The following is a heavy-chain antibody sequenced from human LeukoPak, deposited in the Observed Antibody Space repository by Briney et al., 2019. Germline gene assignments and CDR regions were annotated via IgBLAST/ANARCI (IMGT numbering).Heavy chain of an antibody. Sequence: SGGSLRLSCAASGFTFSSYGMHWVRQAPGKGLEWVAVISYDGSNKYYADSVKGRFTISRDNSKNTLYLQMNSLRAEDTAVYYCAKTHIVVVVAEGGFDYWGQGTLVTVSS. D-gene: IGHD2-15*01. V-gene: IGHV3-30*18. J-gene: IGHJ4*02. CDR1: GFTFSSYG. CDR3: AKTHIVVVVAEGGFDY. CDR2: ISYDGSNK.